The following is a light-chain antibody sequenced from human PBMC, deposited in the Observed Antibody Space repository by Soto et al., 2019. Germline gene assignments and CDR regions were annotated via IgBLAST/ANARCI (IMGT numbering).Light chain of an antibody. CDR2: AAS. Sequence: DIQMTQSPSSLSASVGDRVTITCRASQSISNYLNWYQHKPGKAPNLLIYAASTLHSGVPSRFSGSGSGTHFTLTFSSLQPEDFATYYCQQTYSSPETFAQGTKVEI. J-gene: IGKJ1*01. CDR3: QQTYSSPET. CDR1: QSISNY. V-gene: IGKV1-39*01.